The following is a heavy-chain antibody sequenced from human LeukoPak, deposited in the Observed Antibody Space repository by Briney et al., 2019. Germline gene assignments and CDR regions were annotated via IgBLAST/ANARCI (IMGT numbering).Heavy chain of an antibody. J-gene: IGHJ4*02. CDR2: ISYDGSNK. CDR1: GFTFSSYG. CDR3: AKDSGGSYYSDY. Sequence: GGSLRLSCAASGFTFSSYGMHWVRQAPGKGLEWVAVISYDGSNKYYADSVKGRFTISRDNSKNTLYLQMNSLRAEDTAVYYCAKDSGGSYYSDYWGQGTLVTVSS. V-gene: IGHV3-30*18. D-gene: IGHD1-26*01.